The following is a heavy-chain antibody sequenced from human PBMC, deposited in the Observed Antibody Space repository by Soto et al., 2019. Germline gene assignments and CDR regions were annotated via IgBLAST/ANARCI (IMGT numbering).Heavy chain of an antibody. V-gene: IGHV1-46*01. CDR2: ISPYGVST. D-gene: IGHD6-25*01. CDR3: ARGDGRGSSGFYYYYGMDV. J-gene: IGHJ6*02. Sequence: QVQLVQSGAEVKKPGASVKVSCKDSGFTFTNYFFPRVRQPLRHGLARMGIISPYGVSTNYVQSLRGRVTMTSDTSTSAVYMELSSLRSDDTAVYYCARGDGRGSSGFYYYYGMDVWGHGTAVTVSS. CDR1: GFTFTNYF.